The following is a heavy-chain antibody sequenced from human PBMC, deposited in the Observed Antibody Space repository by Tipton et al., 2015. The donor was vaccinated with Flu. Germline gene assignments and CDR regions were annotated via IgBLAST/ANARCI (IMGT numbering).Heavy chain of an antibody. CDR2: INGYNGNT. D-gene: IGHD6-13*01. CDR3: ARGLLAAIGREDYYGMDV. Sequence: QLVQSGAEVKKPGASVKVSCKASGYILRNYGISWVRQAPGQGLEWMGWINGYNGNTSYAQRVQGRVTLTTDTSTNTAFMELRSLRSDDTAVYYCARGLLAAIGREDYYGMDVWGQGTTVTVS. V-gene: IGHV1-18*01. CDR1: GYILRNYG. J-gene: IGHJ6*02.